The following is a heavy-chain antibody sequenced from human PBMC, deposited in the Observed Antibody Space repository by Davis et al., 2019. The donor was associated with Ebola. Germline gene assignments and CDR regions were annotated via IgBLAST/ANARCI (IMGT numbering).Heavy chain of an antibody. CDR1: GFTFSSYG. CDR2: IWYDGSNK. Sequence: PGGSLRLSCAASGFTFSSYGMHWVRQAPGKGLEWVAVIWYDGSNKYYADSVKGRFTISRDNSKNTLYLQMNSLRAEDTAVYYCAREARVVAANWFDPWGQGTLVTVSS. CDR3: AREARVVAANWFDP. V-gene: IGHV3-33*01. D-gene: IGHD2-2*01. J-gene: IGHJ5*02.